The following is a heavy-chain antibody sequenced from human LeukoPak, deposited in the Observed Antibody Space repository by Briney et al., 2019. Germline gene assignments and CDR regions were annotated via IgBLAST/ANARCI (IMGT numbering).Heavy chain of an antibody. CDR1: GFTFSSYA. Sequence: PGGSLRLSYAASGFTFSSYAMHRVRQAPGKGLEYVSAISSNGGSTYYANSVKGRFTISRDNSKNTLYLQMGSLSAEDMAVYYCARVRSGSYYGLDYWGQGTLVTVSS. CDR2: ISSNGGST. D-gene: IGHD1-26*01. CDR3: ARVRSGSYYGLDY. V-gene: IGHV3-64*01. J-gene: IGHJ4*02.